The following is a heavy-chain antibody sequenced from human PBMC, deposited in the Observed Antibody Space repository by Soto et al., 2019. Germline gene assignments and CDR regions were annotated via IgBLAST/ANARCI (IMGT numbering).Heavy chain of an antibody. CDR2: ISAYNGNT. V-gene: IGHV1-18*01. CDR1: GYTFTSYG. Sequence: ASVKVSCKASGYTFTSYGISWVRQAPGQGLEWMGWISAYNGNTNYAQKLQGRVTMTTDTSTSTAYMELRSLRSDDTAVYYCARTFIAAAGTRFVHFGYWGQGTLVTVSS. D-gene: IGHD6-13*01. J-gene: IGHJ4*02. CDR3: ARTFIAAAGTRFVHFGY.